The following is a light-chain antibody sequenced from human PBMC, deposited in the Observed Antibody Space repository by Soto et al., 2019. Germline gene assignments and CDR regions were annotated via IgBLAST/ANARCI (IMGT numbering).Light chain of an antibody. CDR3: QQYNNWPYT. CDR2: GAS. J-gene: IGKJ2*01. CDR1: QSVNSN. V-gene: IGKV3-15*01. Sequence: EIVMTQSPATLSVSPGERATLSCRASQSVNSNLAWYQQKPGQAPRFLIYGASARATGIPARFSGSGSGTEFTLTISSLQSEDFAVYYCQQYNNWPYTFGQGTKLDFK.